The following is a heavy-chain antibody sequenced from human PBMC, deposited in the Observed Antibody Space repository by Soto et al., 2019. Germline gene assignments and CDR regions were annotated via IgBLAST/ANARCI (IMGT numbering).Heavy chain of an antibody. CDR2: ISYDGSNK. CDR1: GFTFSSYA. Sequence: LRPSCAASGFTFSSYAMHWVRQAPGKGLEWVAVISYDGSNKYYADSVKGRFTISRDNSKNTLYLQMNSLRAEDTAVYYCARVPSGSEGYFDYWGQGTLVTVSS. V-gene: IGHV3-30-3*01. D-gene: IGHD1-26*01. CDR3: ARVPSGSEGYFDY. J-gene: IGHJ4*02.